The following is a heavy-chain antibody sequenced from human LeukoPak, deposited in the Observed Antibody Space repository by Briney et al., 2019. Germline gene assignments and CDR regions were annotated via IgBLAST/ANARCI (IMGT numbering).Heavy chain of an antibody. J-gene: IGHJ4*02. CDR2: ISGSGGST. CDR1: GFTFSSYA. V-gene: IGHV3-23*01. Sequence: GGPLRLSCAASGFTFSSYAMSWVRQAPGKGLEWVSAISGSGGSTYYADSVKGRFTISRDNSKNTLYLQMNSLRAEDTAVYYCAKAVFGGGNPRGTDYWGQGTLVTVSS. CDR3: AKAVFGGGNPRGTDY. D-gene: IGHD4-23*01.